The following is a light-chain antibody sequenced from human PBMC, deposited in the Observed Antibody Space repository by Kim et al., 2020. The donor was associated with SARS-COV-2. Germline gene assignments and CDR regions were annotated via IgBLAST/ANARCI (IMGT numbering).Light chain of an antibody. CDR3: QQYASSPTT. CDR1: HTVSTRY. Sequence: PAERATLSCRASHTVSTRYLAWYQQKPGQAPRLLINDASRRATGIPDRFSGSGSGTDFTLTISRLEPEDFAVYYCQQYASSPTTFGGGTKVDIK. CDR2: DAS. V-gene: IGKV3-20*01. J-gene: IGKJ4*01.